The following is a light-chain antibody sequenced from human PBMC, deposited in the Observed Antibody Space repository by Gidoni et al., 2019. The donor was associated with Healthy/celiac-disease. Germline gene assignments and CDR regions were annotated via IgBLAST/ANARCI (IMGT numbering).Light chain of an antibody. CDR1: SSNIGRNP. V-gene: IGLV1-44*01. J-gene: IGLJ2*01. Sequence: QSVLTQPPSASGTPGQRVTLSCSGSSSNIGRNPVNWYTQLPGPAPRLLIYSNHQRPSGLPARFSCSKSGTSASLAIRGLPSEDESDYYCAAWDDSLNGVVFGGGTKLTVL. CDR2: SNH. CDR3: AAWDDSLNGVV.